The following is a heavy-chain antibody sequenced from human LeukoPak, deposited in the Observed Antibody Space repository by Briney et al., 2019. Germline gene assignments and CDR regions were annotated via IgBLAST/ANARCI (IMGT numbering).Heavy chain of an antibody. Sequence: ASVKVSCKASGYTFLRYGISCVREAPAQGLEWMGWISAYNDNTNYAQKLQGRVTMTTDTSTSTAYMELRSLRSDDTAVYYCARSVVVPASDDYWGQGTLVTVSS. CDR3: ARSVVVPASDDY. D-gene: IGHD2-2*01. CDR2: ISAYNDNT. V-gene: IGHV1-18*01. J-gene: IGHJ4*02. CDR1: GYTFLRYG.